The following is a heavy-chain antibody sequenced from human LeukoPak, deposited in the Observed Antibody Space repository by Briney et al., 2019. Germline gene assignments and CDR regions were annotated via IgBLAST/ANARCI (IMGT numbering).Heavy chain of an antibody. CDR3: ARVKNYYDSSGYLYYFDY. J-gene: IGHJ4*02. CDR1: GYTFTGYF. Sequence: ASVKVSCKGSGYTFTGYFIHWVRQAPGQGLEWMGWINPNSGGTNYAQNFQGRVTMTRDTSISTAYMELSRLGSDDTAVYYCARVKNYYDSSGYLYYFDYWGQGTLVTVSS. CDR2: INPNSGGT. V-gene: IGHV1-2*02. D-gene: IGHD3-22*01.